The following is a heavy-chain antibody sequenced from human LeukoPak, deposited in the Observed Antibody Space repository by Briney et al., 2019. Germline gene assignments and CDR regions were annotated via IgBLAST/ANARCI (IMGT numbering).Heavy chain of an antibody. V-gene: IGHV4-39*01. CDR2: IYYSGST. D-gene: IGHD3-22*01. J-gene: IGHJ4*02. CDR3: ARASRNYYDSSGYSFDY. Sequence: SETLSLTCTVYGGSISSSSYYWGWIRQPPGKGLEWIGSIYYSGSTYYNPSLKSRVTISVDTSKNQFSLKLSSVTAADTAVYYCARASRNYYDSSGYSFDYWGQGTLVTVSS. CDR1: GGSISSSSYY.